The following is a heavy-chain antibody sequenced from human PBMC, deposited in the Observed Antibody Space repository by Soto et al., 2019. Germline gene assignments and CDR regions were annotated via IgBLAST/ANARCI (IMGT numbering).Heavy chain of an antibody. CDR1: GFSFNDYY. V-gene: IGHV3-11*06. CDR2: ISSSSTYT. J-gene: IGHJ4*02. CDR3: ARGGSSSWSPYFDY. D-gene: IGHD6-13*01. Sequence: GGSLRLSCAASGFSFNDYYMSWIRQAPGKGLERVSYISSSSTYTNYADSVKGRFTISRDSAKNSLYLQVSSLGVEDTAVYYCARGGSSSWSPYFDYGGRGTLVAVSS.